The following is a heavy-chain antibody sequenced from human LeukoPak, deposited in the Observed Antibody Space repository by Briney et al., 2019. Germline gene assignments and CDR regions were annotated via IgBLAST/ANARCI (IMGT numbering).Heavy chain of an antibody. D-gene: IGHD3-10*01. J-gene: IGHJ6*02. Sequence: SETLSLTCTVSGGSISSYYWSWIRQPPGKGLEWIGYIYYSGSTNYNPSLKSRVTISVDTSKNQFSLKLSSVTAADTAVYYCARYTMVRGVTPYGMDVWGQGTTVTVSS. CDR1: GGSISSYY. CDR3: ARYTMVRGVTPYGMDV. V-gene: IGHV4-59*13. CDR2: IYYSGST.